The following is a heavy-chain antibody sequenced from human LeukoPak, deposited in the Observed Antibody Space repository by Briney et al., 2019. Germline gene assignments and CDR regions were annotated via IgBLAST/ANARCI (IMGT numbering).Heavy chain of an antibody. V-gene: IGHV4-39*07. CDR1: GDSISSSNYY. CDR3: ARSLYYYGSDSFDI. J-gene: IGHJ3*02. Sequence: PSETLSLTCTVSGDSISSSNYYWGWIRQPPGKGLEWIGSLFYSGNAYYNPSLKSRVTISVDTSKNKFSLKLSSVTAADTAVYYCARSLYYYGSDSFDIWGQGTMVTVSS. CDR2: LFYSGNA. D-gene: IGHD3-10*01.